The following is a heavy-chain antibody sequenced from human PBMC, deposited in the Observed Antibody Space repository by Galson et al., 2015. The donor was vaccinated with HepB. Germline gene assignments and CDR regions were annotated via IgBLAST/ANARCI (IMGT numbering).Heavy chain of an antibody. V-gene: IGHV3-74*01. CDR1: GFTFTSNY. CDR3: VKGQYGDYD. J-gene: IGHJ4*02. CDR2: ISGDETTI. Sequence: SLRLSCAASGFTFTSNYMRWVRQVPGKGLVWVAHISGDETTINYVDSVKGRFTISRDNAKNTLYLQMNSLRVDDTAVYYCVKGQYGDYDWGQGTLVTVSS. D-gene: IGHD4-17*01.